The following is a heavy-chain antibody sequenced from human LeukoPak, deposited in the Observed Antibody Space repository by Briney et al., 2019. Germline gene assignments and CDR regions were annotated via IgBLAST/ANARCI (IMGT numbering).Heavy chain of an antibody. D-gene: IGHD3-16*01. J-gene: IGHJ4*02. CDR1: GFTFSSSG. CDR2: ISYDGSNK. CDR3: AKGDLGHYFDY. V-gene: IGHV3-30*18. Sequence: PGGSLRLSCAASGFTFSSSGMHWVRQAPGKGLEWVAVISYDGSNKYYADSVKGRFTISRDNSKNTLYLQMNSLRAEDTAVYYCAKGDLGHYFDYWGQGTLVTVSS.